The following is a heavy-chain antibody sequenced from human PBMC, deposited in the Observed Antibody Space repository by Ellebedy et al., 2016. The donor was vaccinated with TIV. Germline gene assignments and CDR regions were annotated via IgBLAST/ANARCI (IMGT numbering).Heavy chain of an antibody. CDR3: ARDVSPVYCGGDCSRYNWFDP. CDR1: GGSINSSNHY. J-gene: IGHJ5*02. CDR2: IYYSGST. V-gene: IGHV4-39*07. Sequence: SETLSLTXTVSGGSINSSNHYWGWIRQPPGKGLEWIGSIYYSGSTYYNPSLKSRVTISVDTSKNQFSLKLSSVTAADTAVYYCARDVSPVYCGGDCSRYNWFDPWGQGTLVTVSS. D-gene: IGHD2-21*02.